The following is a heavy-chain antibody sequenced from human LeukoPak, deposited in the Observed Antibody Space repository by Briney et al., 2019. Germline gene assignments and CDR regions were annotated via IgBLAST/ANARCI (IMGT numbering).Heavy chain of an antibody. Sequence: PGGSLRLSCAASGFTFSSYAMSWVRQAPGKGLEWVSAISGSGGSTYYADSVKGRFAISRDNSKNTLYLQMNSLRAEDTAVYYCAKTPERGYSYDCFDYWGQGTLVTVSS. J-gene: IGHJ4*02. CDR2: ISGSGGST. D-gene: IGHD5-18*01. V-gene: IGHV3-23*01. CDR1: GFTFSSYA. CDR3: AKTPERGYSYDCFDY.